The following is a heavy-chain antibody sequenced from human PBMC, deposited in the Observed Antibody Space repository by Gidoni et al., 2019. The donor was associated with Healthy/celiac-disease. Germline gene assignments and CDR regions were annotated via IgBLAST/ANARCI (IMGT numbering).Heavy chain of an antibody. J-gene: IGHJ6*02. D-gene: IGHD2-2*01. CDR3: ARPIATKNIVVVPADYYGMDV. Sequence: QVQLVQSGAEVKKPGASVKVSCKASGYTFTSYGISWVRQAPGQGLEWMGWISAYNGNTNYAQKLQGRVTMTTDTSTSTAYMELRSLRSDDTAVYYCARPIATKNIVVVPADYYGMDVWGQGTTVTVSS. CDR1: GYTFTSYG. V-gene: IGHV1-18*01. CDR2: ISAYNGNT.